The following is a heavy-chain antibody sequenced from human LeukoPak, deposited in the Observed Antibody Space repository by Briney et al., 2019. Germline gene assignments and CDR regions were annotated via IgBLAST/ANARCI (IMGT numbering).Heavy chain of an antibody. V-gene: IGHV4-34*01. CDR1: GGSFSGYY. CDR3: ARVGGTARFDP. CDR2: INHSGST. J-gene: IGHJ5*02. Sequence: SETLSLTCAVYGGSFSGYYWSWIRQPPGKGLEWIGEINHSGSTNYNPSLKSRVTISVDTSKNQFSLKLSSVTAADTAVYYCARVGGTARFDPWGQGTLVTVSS. D-gene: IGHD5-18*01.